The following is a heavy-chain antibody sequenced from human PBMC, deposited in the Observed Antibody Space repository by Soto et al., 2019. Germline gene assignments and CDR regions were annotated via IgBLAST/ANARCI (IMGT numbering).Heavy chain of an antibody. V-gene: IGHV4-39*01. D-gene: IGHD3-10*01. CDR1: GGSISSTSYY. Sequence: SETLSLTCTVSGGSISSTSYYWGWFRQPPGKGLEWIGSIHYSGSTYYNPSLKSRVTISVDTSKNQFSLRLSSVTAADKAVYYCARHPQGVRYYYGMDVWGQGTTVTVSS. CDR3: ARHPQGVRYYYGMDV. CDR2: IHYSGST. J-gene: IGHJ6*02.